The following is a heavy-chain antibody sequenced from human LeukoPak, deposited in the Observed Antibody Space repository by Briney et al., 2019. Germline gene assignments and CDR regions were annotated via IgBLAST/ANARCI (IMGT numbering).Heavy chain of an antibody. J-gene: IGHJ4*02. CDR1: GFTFNNYW. CDR3: ARDESSRRYSSSWYGDY. V-gene: IGHV3-7*01. Sequence: GGSLRLSCAASGFTFNNYWMSWVRQAPGKGLEWVANIRQDGIEKFYVDSVKGRFTISRDNAQNSLYLQMSSLRAGDTAVYYCARDESSRRYSSSWYGDYWGQGTLVTVSS. CDR2: IRQDGIEK. D-gene: IGHD6-13*01.